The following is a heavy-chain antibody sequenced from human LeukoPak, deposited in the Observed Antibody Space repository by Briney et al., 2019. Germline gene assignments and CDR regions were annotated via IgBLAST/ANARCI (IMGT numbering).Heavy chain of an antibody. Sequence: SGTLSLTYGVSVGSINSGNWWTWVRQSTGKGLDWIGEIHHNGTRNHNPSLKSRVTISADPFKHHFSLIVTSLTAADTAVYYCAAAPILRGEGGEHYKYGMDVWGQGTTVIVSS. CDR1: VGSINSGNW. J-gene: IGHJ6*02. CDR3: AAAPILRGEGGEHYKYGMDV. D-gene: IGHD2-2*02. V-gene: IGHV4/OR15-8*01. CDR2: IHHNGTR.